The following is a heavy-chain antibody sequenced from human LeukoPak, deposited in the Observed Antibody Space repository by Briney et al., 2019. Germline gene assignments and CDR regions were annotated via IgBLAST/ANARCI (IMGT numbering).Heavy chain of an antibody. D-gene: IGHD3-16*01. V-gene: IGHV4-39*01. CDR3: ARHRTFSDDHIWGSFPLSY. CDR1: GDSISNSDNY. Sequence: SETLSLTCTVSGDSISNSDNYWGWIRQPPGKGLEWIGFIYYSGTTYYNPSLKSRVTMSVDTSKNQFSLKVTSVTAADTAVYYCARHRTFSDDHIWGSFPLSYWGQGAMVTVSS. CDR2: IYYSGTT. J-gene: IGHJ4*02.